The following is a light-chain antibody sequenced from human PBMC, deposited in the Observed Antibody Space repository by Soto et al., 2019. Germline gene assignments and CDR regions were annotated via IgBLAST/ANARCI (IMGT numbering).Light chain of an antibody. J-gene: IGLJ1*01. CDR1: SSDVGAYDY. CDR3: NSFTSATANPYA. V-gene: IGLV2-14*01. CDR2: DVT. Sequence: QSALTQPASVSGSPGQSITISCTGTSSDVGAYDYVSWYQQHPGEAPKLIIYDVTNRPSGVSDRFSGSKSGNTASLTVSGLQTDDEGDYYCNSFTSATANPYAFGTGTKLTDL.